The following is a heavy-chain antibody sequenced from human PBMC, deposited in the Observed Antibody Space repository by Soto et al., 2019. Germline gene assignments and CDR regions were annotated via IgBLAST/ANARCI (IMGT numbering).Heavy chain of an antibody. J-gene: IGHJ3*02. CDR2: INNDGSDT. Sequence: GGSLRLACAASGVTLRSHWMHGVRQAPGKGLVWVSRINNDGSDTTYADSVKGRFTISRDNAKNTLYLQMNSLTAEDTAMYYCTRGGFNHAFDIWGQGTMVTVSS. V-gene: IGHV3-74*01. CDR3: TRGGFNHAFDI. CDR1: GVTLRSHW. D-gene: IGHD5-12*01.